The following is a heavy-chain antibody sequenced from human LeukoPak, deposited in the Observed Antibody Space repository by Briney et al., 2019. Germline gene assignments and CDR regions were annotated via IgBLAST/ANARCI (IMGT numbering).Heavy chain of an antibody. CDR3: ARDYGDYEPGRHHYYYYYMDV. CDR1: GFTFSSYS. CDR2: ISSSSSYI. Sequence: GGSLRLSCAASGFTFSSYSMNWVRQTPGRGLEWVSSISSSSSYIFYADSVKGRFTMSRDNAKKSLFLQMNSLRAEDTAVYYCARDYGDYEPGRHHYYYYYMDVWGKGTTVTVSS. D-gene: IGHD4-17*01. V-gene: IGHV3-21*01. J-gene: IGHJ6*03.